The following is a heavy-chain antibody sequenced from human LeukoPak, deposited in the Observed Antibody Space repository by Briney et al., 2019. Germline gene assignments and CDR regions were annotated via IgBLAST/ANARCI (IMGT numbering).Heavy chain of an antibody. CDR2: INHSGST. D-gene: IGHD2-2*01. V-gene: IGHV4-34*01. CDR3: ARDDEMYQPYAFDI. J-gene: IGHJ3*02. Sequence: SETLSLTCAVYGGSLSGHYWSWIRQPPGKGLEWIGEINHSGSTNYNPSLKSRVTISVDTSKNHFSLKLSSVTAADTAVYYCARDDEMYQPYAFDIWGQGTMVTVSS. CDR1: GGSLSGHY.